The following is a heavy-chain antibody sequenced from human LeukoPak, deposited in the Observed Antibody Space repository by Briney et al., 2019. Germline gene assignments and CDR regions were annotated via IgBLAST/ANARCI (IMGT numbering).Heavy chain of an antibody. CDR1: GVSISRSSW. Sequence: SGTLSLTCAVSGVSISRSSWWSWVRQLPGKGLEWIGEIYHSGSTNYNSSLESRLTISLDKSKNQLSLRLSSVTAADTAVYCCARSPDYGDYFDYWGQGTLVTVSS. CDR3: ARSPDYGDYFDY. V-gene: IGHV4-4*01. D-gene: IGHD4-17*01. CDR2: IYHSGST. J-gene: IGHJ4*02.